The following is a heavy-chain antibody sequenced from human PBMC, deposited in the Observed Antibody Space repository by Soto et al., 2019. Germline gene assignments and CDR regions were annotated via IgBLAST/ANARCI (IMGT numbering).Heavy chain of an antibody. CDR3: ARAGSPLLDY. J-gene: IGHJ4*02. D-gene: IGHD3-10*01. CDR1: GFTFSGYW. Sequence: EVQLVESGGGLVQPGGSLRLSCAASGFTFSGYWMSWVRQAPGKGLEWVANIKKDGSEKYYVDSVKGRFTISRDNAKNSLYLQMNSLRVEDTAVYYCARAGSPLLDYWGQGTLVTVSS. CDR2: IKKDGSEK. V-gene: IGHV3-7*01.